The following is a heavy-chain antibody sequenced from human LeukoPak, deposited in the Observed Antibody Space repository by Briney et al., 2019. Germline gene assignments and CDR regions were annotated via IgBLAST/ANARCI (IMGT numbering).Heavy chain of an antibody. J-gene: IGHJ6*04. CDR1: GFTFSSYG. CDR3: MSGFSYGMDV. V-gene: IGHV3-30*03. Sequence: GRSLRLSCAASGFTFSSYGMHWVRQAPGKGLEWVAVISYDGSNKYYADSVKGRFTISRDNSKNTLYPQMNSLRAEDTAVYYCMSGFSYGMDVWGKGTTVTVSS. CDR2: ISYDGSNK. D-gene: IGHD3-10*01.